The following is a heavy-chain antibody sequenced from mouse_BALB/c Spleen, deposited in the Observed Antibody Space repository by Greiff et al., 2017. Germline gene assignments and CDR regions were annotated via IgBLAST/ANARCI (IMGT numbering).Heavy chain of an antibody. CDR3: ASEGFYDYDEDAWFAY. V-gene: IGHV3-8*02. CDR1: GDSITSGY. CDR2: ISYSGST. J-gene: IGHJ3*01. D-gene: IGHD2-4*01. Sequence: EVHLVESGPSLVKPSQTLSLTCSVTGDSITSGYWNWIRKFPGNKLEYMGYISYSGSTYYNPSLKSRISITRDTSKNQYYLQLNSVTTEDTATYYCASEGFYDYDEDAWFAYWGQGTLVTVSA.